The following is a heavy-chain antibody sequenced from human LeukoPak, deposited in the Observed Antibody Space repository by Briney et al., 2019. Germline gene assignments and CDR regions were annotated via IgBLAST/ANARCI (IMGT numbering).Heavy chain of an antibody. Sequence: PSETLSLTCTVSGGSISSGGYYWSWIRQHPGKVLEWIGYIYYSGSTYYNPSLKSRVTISVDTSKNQFSLKLSSVTAADTAVYYCARGRIVVVPNAFDIWGQGTMGTVSS. CDR1: GGSISSGGYY. D-gene: IGHD3-22*01. CDR2: IYYSGST. V-gene: IGHV4-31*03. J-gene: IGHJ3*02. CDR3: ARGRIVVVPNAFDI.